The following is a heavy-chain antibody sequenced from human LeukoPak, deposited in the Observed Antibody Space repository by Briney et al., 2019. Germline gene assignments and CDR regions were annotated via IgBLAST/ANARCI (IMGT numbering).Heavy chain of an antibody. J-gene: IGHJ4*02. D-gene: IGHD1-26*01. Sequence: ASVKVSCKASGYTFTGYYIHWVRQAPGQGLQWMAWINPKSAGTNYAQKFQGRVTMTRDTSINTVYMELSRLRSDDTAVYYCARGRDSGSHTYYFDYWGQGTLVTISS. V-gene: IGHV1-2*02. CDR1: GYTFTGYY. CDR2: INPKSAGT. CDR3: ARGRDSGSHTYYFDY.